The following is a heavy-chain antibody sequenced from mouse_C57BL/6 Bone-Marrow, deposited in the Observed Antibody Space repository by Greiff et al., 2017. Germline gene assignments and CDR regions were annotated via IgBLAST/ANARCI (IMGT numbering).Heavy chain of an antibody. V-gene: IGHV8-8*01. CDR3: ARMKGLGHWYFDV. J-gene: IGHJ1*03. Sequence: VMLVESGPGILQPSQTLSLTCSFSGFSLSTFGMGVGWIRQPSGKGLEWLAHIWWDDDKYYNPALKSRLTISKDTSKNQVFLKIANVDTADTATYYCARMKGLGHWYFDVWGTGTTVTVSS. CDR1: GFSLSTFGMG. D-gene: IGHD4-1*01. CDR2: IWWDDDK.